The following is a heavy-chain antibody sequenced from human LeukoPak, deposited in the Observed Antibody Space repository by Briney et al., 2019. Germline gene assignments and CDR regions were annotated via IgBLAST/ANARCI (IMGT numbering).Heavy chain of an antibody. J-gene: IGHJ5*02. Sequence: PGGSLRLSCAASGFTFSSYAMSWVRQAPGKGLEWVSAISGSGGSTYYADSVKGRFTISRDNSKNTLYLQMNSLRAEDTAVYYCARDQYDFWSGYSNWFDPWGQGTLVTVSS. CDR1: GFTFSSYA. V-gene: IGHV3-23*01. CDR2: ISGSGGST. D-gene: IGHD3-3*01. CDR3: ARDQYDFWSGYSNWFDP.